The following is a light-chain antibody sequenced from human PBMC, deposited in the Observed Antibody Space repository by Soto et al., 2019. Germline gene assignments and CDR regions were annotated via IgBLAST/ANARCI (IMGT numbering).Light chain of an antibody. CDR2: GAS. V-gene: IGKV3-15*01. Sequence: EIVSTQSPATLSVSPGETATLSCRASQSVSSNLAWFQQKPGQTPRLLIYGASTRATGIPARFSGSGSGTEFTLTISSLQSEDFAVYYCQHYNNWLTWTFGQGTKVEVK. CDR1: QSVSSN. J-gene: IGKJ1*01. CDR3: QHYNNWLTWT.